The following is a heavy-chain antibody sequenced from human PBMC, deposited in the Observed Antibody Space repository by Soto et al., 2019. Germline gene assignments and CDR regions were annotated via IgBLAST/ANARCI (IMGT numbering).Heavy chain of an antibody. D-gene: IGHD5-12*01. Sequence: SETLSLTCTVSGGSISSNYWSWIRQPPGKGLEWIGNIYYSGSTNYNPSLRSRVTISVDTSKNQFSMKLSSVTAADTAVYYCARDGYGWGYYCYYGMDVWGQGTTVTVYS. CDR2: IYYSGST. CDR3: ARDGYGWGYYCYYGMDV. J-gene: IGHJ6*02. CDR1: GGSISSNY. V-gene: IGHV4-59*01.